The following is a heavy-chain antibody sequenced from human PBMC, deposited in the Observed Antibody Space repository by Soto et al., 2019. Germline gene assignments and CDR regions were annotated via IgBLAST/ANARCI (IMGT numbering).Heavy chain of an antibody. J-gene: IGHJ5*02. CDR1: GYSFTSYW. D-gene: IGHD3-16*01. V-gene: IGHV5-51*01. CDR2: IYPGDSDT. CDR3: ARGGQQPAPARWFDP. Sequence: EVQLVQSGAEVKKPGESLKISCKGSGYSFTSYWIGWVRQMPGKGLEWMGIIYPGDSDTRYSPSFQGQVTISADKSIXTASRQWSSLKASDTAMYYCARGGQQPAPARWFDPWGQGTLVTVSS.